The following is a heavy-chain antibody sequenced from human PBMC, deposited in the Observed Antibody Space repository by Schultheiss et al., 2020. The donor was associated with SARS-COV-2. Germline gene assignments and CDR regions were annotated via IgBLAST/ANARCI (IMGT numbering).Heavy chain of an antibody. Sequence: GGSLRLSCAASGFTFSSYGMHWVRQAPGKGLEWVAVISYDGSNKYYADSVKGRFTISRDNSKNTLYLQMNSLRAEGTAVYYCARDLGVYGDYVELVYGMDVWGQGTTVTVSS. V-gene: IGHV3-30*12. CDR1: GFTFSSYG. D-gene: IGHD4-17*01. CDR3: ARDLGVYGDYVELVYGMDV. CDR2: ISYDGSNK. J-gene: IGHJ6*02.